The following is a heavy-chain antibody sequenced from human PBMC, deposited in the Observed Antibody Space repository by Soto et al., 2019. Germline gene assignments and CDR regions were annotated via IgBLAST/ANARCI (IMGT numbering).Heavy chain of an antibody. D-gene: IGHD4-17*01. Sequence: SLRLFCAASGFTFSDYYMSWIRPDPGKGLEWVSYISSSGSTIYYADSVKGRFTISRDNAKNSLYLQINSLRAEDTAVYYCARDYGGNNWFDPWGPGTLVTVSS. CDR3: ARDYGGNNWFDP. V-gene: IGHV3-11*01. J-gene: IGHJ5*02. CDR2: ISSSGSTI. CDR1: GFTFSDYY.